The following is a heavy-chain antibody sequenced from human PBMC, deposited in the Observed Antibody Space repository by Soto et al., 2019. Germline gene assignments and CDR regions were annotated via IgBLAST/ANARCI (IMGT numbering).Heavy chain of an antibody. CDR2: IYPGDSDT. V-gene: IGHV5-51*01. CDR1: GYSFTSYW. CDR3: ARHTYYYGSGSYYGEYNWFDP. D-gene: IGHD3-10*01. Sequence: GESLKISCKGSGYSFTSYWIGWVRQMPGKGLEWMGIIYPGDSDTRYSPSFQGQVTISADKSISTAYLQWSSLKASDTAMYYCARHTYYYGSGSYYGEYNWFDPWGQGTLVTVSS. J-gene: IGHJ5*02.